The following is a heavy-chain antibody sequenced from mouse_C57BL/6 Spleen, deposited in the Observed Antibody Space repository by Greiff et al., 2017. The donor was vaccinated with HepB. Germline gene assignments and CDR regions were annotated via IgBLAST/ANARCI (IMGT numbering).Heavy chain of an antibody. J-gene: IGHJ4*01. CDR1: GFNIKNNY. V-gene: IGHV14-3*01. CDR2: IDPANGNT. Sequence: VQLQQSVAELVRPGASVKLSCTASGFNIKNNYMHWVKQRPEQGLEWIGRIDPANGNTKYAPKFQGKATITADTSSNTAYLQLSSLTSEDTAIYYCALYGLYAMDYWGQGTSVTVSS. D-gene: IGHD1-1*02. CDR3: ALYGLYAMDY.